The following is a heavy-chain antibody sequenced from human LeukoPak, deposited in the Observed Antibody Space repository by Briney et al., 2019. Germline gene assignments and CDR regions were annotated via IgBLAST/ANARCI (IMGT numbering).Heavy chain of an antibody. D-gene: IGHD3-22*01. CDR3: ARVVDSSTYYYDF. J-gene: IGHJ4*02. V-gene: IGHV4-30-4*01. Sequence: SQTLSLTCTVSGGSVSSGDYYWSWIRQTPGKGLELIGYIYYSGSTYYNPSLKSRVTISVDTSKNQCSLKLSSVTAADTAVYYCARVVDSSTYYYDFWGQGTLVTVSS. CDR1: GGSVSSGDYY. CDR2: IYYSGST.